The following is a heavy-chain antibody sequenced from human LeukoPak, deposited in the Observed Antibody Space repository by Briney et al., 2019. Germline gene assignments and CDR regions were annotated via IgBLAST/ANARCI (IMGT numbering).Heavy chain of an antibody. CDR2: IGQDGSEK. Sequence: GGSLRLSCAASGFMFSNYWMSWVRQAPGKGLEWVANIGQDGSEKYYLDSVRGRFTISRDNAKSALYLQMNSLRAEDTAVYYCARISIAVVPFDYWGQGTLVTVSS. V-gene: IGHV3-7*01. CDR1: GFMFSNYW. CDR3: ARISIAVVPFDY. J-gene: IGHJ4*02. D-gene: IGHD6-19*01.